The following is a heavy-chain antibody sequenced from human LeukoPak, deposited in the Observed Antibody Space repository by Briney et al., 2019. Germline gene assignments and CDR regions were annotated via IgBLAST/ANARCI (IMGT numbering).Heavy chain of an antibody. J-gene: IGHJ4*02. CDR3: ARHEVGVGYLSTLDY. CDR2: IYHIGST. Sequence: SETLCLSCAVSGYSISSGYYWGWIRQPPGKGLGWIGRIYHIGSTYYNPSLKSRVTISVDTSKNQFSLKLWPVTAADTAVYYCARHEVGVGYLSTLDYWGQGTLVTVSS. CDR1: GYSISSGYY. D-gene: IGHD3-3*01. V-gene: IGHV4-38-2*01.